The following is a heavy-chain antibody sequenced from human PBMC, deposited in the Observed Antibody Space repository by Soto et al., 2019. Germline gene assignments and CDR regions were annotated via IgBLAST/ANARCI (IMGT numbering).Heavy chain of an antibody. CDR2: ISAYNGNT. CDR3: ARDDSSGVHYYYGMDV. V-gene: IGHV1-18*01. D-gene: IGHD3-22*01. J-gene: IGHJ6*02. Sequence: QVQLVQCGAEVKKPGASVKVSCKASGYTFTSCGISWVRQAPGQGLEWMGWISAYNGNTNYAQKLQARVTMTTDTSTSTAYMELRSLRSDDTAVYYCARDDSSGVHYYYGMDVWGQGTTVTVSS. CDR1: GYTFTSCG.